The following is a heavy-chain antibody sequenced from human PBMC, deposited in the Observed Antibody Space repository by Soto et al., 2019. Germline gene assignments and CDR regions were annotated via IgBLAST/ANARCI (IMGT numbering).Heavy chain of an antibody. V-gene: IGHV1-69*01. CDR1: RGTFGSYA. CDR3: ARSHGSSTSLETYYYYYYGMDV. Sequence: QVQLVQSGAEVKKPGSSVKVSCKASRGTFGSYAISWVRQAPGQGLEWMGGIIPIPGTANYAQKFQGRVTIAADESTSTAYMELSSRRSEDTAVYYCARSHGSSTSLETYYYYYYGMDVWGQGTTVTVSS. CDR2: IIPIPGTA. J-gene: IGHJ6*02. D-gene: IGHD2-2*01.